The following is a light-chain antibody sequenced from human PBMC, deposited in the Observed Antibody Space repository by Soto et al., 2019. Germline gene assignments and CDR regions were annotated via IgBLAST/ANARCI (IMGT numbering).Light chain of an antibody. CDR1: QSVSSK. Sequence: EIVMTQSPATLSVSPGERATLSFRASQSVSSKLAWYQQKPGQAPRLLIYGASTRATGIPARFSGSGSGTEFTLTISSLQSEDFAVYYCHLRSNWPTFGAGTKVDIK. CDR3: HLRSNWPT. V-gene: IGKV3-15*01. CDR2: GAS. J-gene: IGKJ4*01.